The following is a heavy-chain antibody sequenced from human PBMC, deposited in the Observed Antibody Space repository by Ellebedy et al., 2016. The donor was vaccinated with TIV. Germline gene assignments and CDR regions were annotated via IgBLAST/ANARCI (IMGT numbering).Heavy chain of an antibody. Sequence: GGSLRLSCAASGFSFRSYWMTWVRQAPGKGLEWVANIYQDGSERLYLDSVKGRFTISRDNANKSLFLQMNSLRVDDTAVYYCARRGSYGDYAVQVNSWFDTWGQGTLVSVSS. J-gene: IGHJ5*02. CDR2: IYQDGSER. V-gene: IGHV3-7*01. D-gene: IGHD4-17*01. CDR3: ARRGSYGDYAVQVNSWFDT. CDR1: GFSFRSYW.